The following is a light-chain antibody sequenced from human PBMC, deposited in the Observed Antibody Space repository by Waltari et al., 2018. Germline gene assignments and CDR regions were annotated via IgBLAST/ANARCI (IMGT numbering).Light chain of an antibody. Sequence: DVVMTQSPLSLPVTLGQSASISCRSSESLVHSDGNTYVTWLQQRPGQSPRRLIYQVSKWDAGVPDRFSGSGAGTDFTLDISRVEAEDVGIYYCMQGSQWPITFGQGTRLEIK. CDR3: MQGSQWPIT. CDR1: ESLVHSDGNTY. J-gene: IGKJ5*01. V-gene: IGKV2-30*02. CDR2: QVS.